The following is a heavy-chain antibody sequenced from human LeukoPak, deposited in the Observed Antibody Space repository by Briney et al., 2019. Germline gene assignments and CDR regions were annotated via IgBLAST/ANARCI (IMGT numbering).Heavy chain of an antibody. CDR2: ISSSSSTI. CDR3: ARDNGSEYVDY. D-gene: IGHD3-10*01. Sequence: GGSLRLSCAASGFTFSSYSMNWVRQAPGKGLEWVSYISSSSSTIYYADSVKGRFTISRDNAKNSLYLQMNSLRAEDTAVYYCARDNGSEYVDYWGQGTLVTVSS. J-gene: IGHJ4*02. V-gene: IGHV3-48*01. CDR1: GFTFSSYS.